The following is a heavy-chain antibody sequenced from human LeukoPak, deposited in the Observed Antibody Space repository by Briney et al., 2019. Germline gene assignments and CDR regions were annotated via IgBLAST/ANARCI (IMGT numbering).Heavy chain of an antibody. CDR1: GGSISSSNYY. J-gene: IGHJ4*02. Sequence: SETLSLTCTVSGGSISSSNYYWGWIRQPPGKGLEWIGNIFYSGSTHYNPSLKSRVTISVDTSKNQFSLKLNSVTAADTAVYPCAGLVAGNASHDYWGQGTLVTVSS. CDR2: IFYSGST. CDR3: AGLVAGNASHDY. V-gene: IGHV4-39*01. D-gene: IGHD2-21*01.